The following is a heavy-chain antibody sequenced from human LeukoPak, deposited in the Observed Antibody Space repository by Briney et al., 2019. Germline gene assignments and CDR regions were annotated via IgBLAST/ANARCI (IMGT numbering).Heavy chain of an antibody. D-gene: IGHD3-22*01. V-gene: IGHV3-30*02. Sequence: TGGSLRLSCAASGFTFSSYDMNWVRQAPGKGLEWVAFIRYDGSRKYYADSVKGRFTISRDNSKNTLYLQMNSLRAEDTAVYYCAKDGPTYYYDSSGYPHYWGQGTLVTVSS. J-gene: IGHJ4*02. CDR3: AKDGPTYYYDSSGYPHY. CDR1: GFTFSSYD. CDR2: IRYDGSRK.